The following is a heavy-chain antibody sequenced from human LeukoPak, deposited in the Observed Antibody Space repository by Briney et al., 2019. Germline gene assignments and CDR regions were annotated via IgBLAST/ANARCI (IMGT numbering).Heavy chain of an antibody. V-gene: IGHV1-69*06. J-gene: IGHJ4*02. CDR3: ARAPLGVERRYCSGGSCYSTPYYFDY. CDR2: IIPIFGTA. D-gene: IGHD2-15*01. Sequence: ASVKVSCKASGGTFSSYAISWVRQAPGQGLEWMGGIIPIFGTANYAQKFQGRVTITADKSTSTACMELSSLRSEDTAVYYCARAPLGVERRYCSGGSCYSTPYYFDYWGQGTLVTVSS. CDR1: GGTFSSYA.